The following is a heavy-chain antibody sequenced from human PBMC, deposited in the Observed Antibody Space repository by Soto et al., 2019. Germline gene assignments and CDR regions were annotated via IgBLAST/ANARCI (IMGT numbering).Heavy chain of an antibody. CDR1: GGSVNDYY. J-gene: IGHJ5*02. CDR3: ATRITVFGLLIPPFDP. D-gene: IGHD3-3*01. CDR2: LNHTGGT. Sequence: PSETLSRTCAVYGGSVNDYYWNWIRQPPGKGLEWIGELNHTGGTHYNPSLKSRATMSVDTSKNQFSLRLSSVTAADTAIYYCATRITVFGLLIPPFDPWGQGTQVTVSS. V-gene: IGHV4-34*01.